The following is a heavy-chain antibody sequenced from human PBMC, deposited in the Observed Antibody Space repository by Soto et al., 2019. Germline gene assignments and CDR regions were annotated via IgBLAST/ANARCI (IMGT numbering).Heavy chain of an antibody. CDR3: ATGAPYYDIFDPYFFDY. J-gene: IGHJ4*02. CDR1: GFTFSSYA. D-gene: IGHD3-9*01. Sequence: GGSLRLSCAASGFTFSSYAMHWVRQAPGKGLEWVAVISYDGSNKYYADSVKGRFTISRDNSKNTLYLQMNSLRAEDTAVYYCATGAPYYDIFDPYFFDYWGQGTLVTVSS. V-gene: IGHV3-30-3*01. CDR2: ISYDGSNK.